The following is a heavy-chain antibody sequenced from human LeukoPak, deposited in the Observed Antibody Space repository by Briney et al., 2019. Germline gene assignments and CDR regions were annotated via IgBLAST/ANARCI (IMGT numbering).Heavy chain of an antibody. CDR1: GFTFSSYA. D-gene: IGHD2-21*02. Sequence: GRSLRLSCAASGFTFSSYAMHWVRQAPGKGLEWVAVISYDGSNKYYADSVKGRFTISRDNSKNTLYLQMNSLRAEDTAVCYCARDLGGGDCYLDYWGQGTLVTVSS. J-gene: IGHJ4*02. V-gene: IGHV3-30-3*01. CDR2: ISYDGSNK. CDR3: ARDLGGGDCYLDY.